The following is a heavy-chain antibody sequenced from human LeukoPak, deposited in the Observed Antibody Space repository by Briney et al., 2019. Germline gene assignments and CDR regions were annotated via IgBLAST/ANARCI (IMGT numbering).Heavy chain of an antibody. CDR2: INPNSGGT. D-gene: IGHD3-10*01. Sequence: ASVKVSCKASGYTLTGYYMHWVRQAPGQGLEWMGWINPNSGGTNYAQKFQGRVTMTRDTSISTAYMELSRLRSDDTAVYHCARSRLSRYDAFDIWGQGTMVTVSS. J-gene: IGHJ3*02. V-gene: IGHV1-2*02. CDR3: ARSRLSRYDAFDI. CDR1: GYTLTGYY.